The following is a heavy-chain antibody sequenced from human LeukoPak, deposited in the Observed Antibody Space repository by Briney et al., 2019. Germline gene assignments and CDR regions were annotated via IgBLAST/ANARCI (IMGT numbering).Heavy chain of an antibody. CDR1: GGSIRSSYYY. J-gene: IGHJ4*02. D-gene: IGHD3-22*01. CDR3: ARETDDSSGNYYGD. Sequence: SETLSLTCTVSGGSIRSSYYYWGWIRQPPGKGLEWIGSIYDSGSTYYNPSLKSRVTISVDTSRNQFSLKLSSVTAADTAVYYCARETDDSSGNYYGDWGQGTLVTVSS. CDR2: IYDSGST. V-gene: IGHV4-39*07.